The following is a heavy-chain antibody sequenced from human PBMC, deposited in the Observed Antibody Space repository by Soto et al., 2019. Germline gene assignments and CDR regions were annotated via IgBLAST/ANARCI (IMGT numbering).Heavy chain of an antibody. CDR3: ARERRQLPDYYGMDV. CDR1: GYTFTSYA. V-gene: IGHV1-3*05. Sequence: QVQLVQSGAEEKKPGASVKVSCKASGYTFTSYAMHWVHQAPGQRLEWMGWINAGNGNTKYSQKFQGRVTITRDTSASTAYMELSSLRSEDTAVYYCARERRQLPDYYGMDVWGQGTTVTVSS. D-gene: IGHD1-1*01. CDR2: INAGNGNT. J-gene: IGHJ6*02.